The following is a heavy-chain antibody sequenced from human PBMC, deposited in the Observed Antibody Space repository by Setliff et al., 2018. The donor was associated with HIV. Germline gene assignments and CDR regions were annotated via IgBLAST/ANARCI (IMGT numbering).Heavy chain of an antibody. CDR3: ATDYYYPRRMAFDI. V-gene: IGHV4-59*01. J-gene: IGHJ3*02. D-gene: IGHD3-10*01. CDR1: GGSISFYY. Sequence: SETLSLTCSISGGSISFYYWNWLRQTPGKGLEWIAYTFDNGNTHYNPSLESRVTLSLDTSRNLFSLRLASVTAADTAVYYCATDYYYPRRMAFDIWGQGTMVTVSS. CDR2: TFDNGNT.